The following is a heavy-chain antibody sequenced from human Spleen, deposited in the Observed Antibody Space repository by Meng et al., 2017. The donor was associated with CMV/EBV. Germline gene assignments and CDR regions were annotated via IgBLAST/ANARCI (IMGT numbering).Heavy chain of an antibody. CDR2: ISGSGGST. CDR3: TRDSRCSSTSCYILGAFDI. V-gene: IGHV3-23*01. Sequence: GESLKISCAASGFTFSSYAMSWVRQAPGKGLEWVSAISGSGGSTYYADSVKGRFTISRDNSKNTLYLQMNSLKTEDTAVYYCTRDSRCSSTSCYILGAFDIWGQGTMVTVSS. CDR1: GFTFSSYA. D-gene: IGHD2-2*02. J-gene: IGHJ3*02.